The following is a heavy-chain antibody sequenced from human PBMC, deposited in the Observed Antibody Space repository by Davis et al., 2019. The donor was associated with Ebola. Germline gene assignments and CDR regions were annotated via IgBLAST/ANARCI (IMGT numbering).Heavy chain of an antibody. CDR2: ISSRSSTI. D-gene: IGHD3-10*01. V-gene: IGHV3-48*01. CDR1: GFTFSSYN. J-gene: IGHJ4*02. CDR3: ASSRPDYYGSMSYYDY. Sequence: GESLKISCAASGFTFSSYNMNWVRQAPGKGLEWVSYISSRSSTIYYADSVKGRFTISRDNSKNTLYLQMNSLRVEDTAVYYCASSRPDYYGSMSYYDYWGQGTLVTVSS.